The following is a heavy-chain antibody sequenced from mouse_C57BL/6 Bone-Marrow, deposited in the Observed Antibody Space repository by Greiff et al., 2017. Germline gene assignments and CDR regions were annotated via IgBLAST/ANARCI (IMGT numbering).Heavy chain of an antibody. Sequence: QVQLQQPGAELVMPGASVKLSCKASGYTFTSYWMHWVKQRPGQGLEWIGEIDPSDSYTNYNQKFKGKSTLTVDKSSSTAYMQLSSLTSEDSAVYYCARGYYGSSYFDHWGQGTTLTVSS. CDR1: GYTFTSYW. CDR2: IDPSDSYT. CDR3: ARGYYGSSYFDH. J-gene: IGHJ2*01. V-gene: IGHV1-69*01. D-gene: IGHD1-1*01.